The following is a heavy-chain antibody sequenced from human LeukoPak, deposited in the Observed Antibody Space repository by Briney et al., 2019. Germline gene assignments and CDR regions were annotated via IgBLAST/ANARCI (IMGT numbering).Heavy chain of an antibody. V-gene: IGHV3-30*02. D-gene: IGHD2-15*01. J-gene: IGHJ3*02. CDR2: IRYDGSNK. CDR1: GFTFSSYG. Sequence: GGSLRLSCAASGFTFSSYGMHWVRQAPGKGLEWVAFIRYDGSNKYYADSVKGGFTISRDNSKNTLYLQMDSLRAEDTAVYYCAKGGSSPLKDAFDIWGQGTVVTVSS. CDR3: AKGGSSPLKDAFDI.